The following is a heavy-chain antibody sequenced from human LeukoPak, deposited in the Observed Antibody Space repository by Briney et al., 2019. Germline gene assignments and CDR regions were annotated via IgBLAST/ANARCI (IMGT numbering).Heavy chain of an antibody. V-gene: IGHV4-61*02. CDR3: ARVDTAMVTLDY. CDR1: GGSISSGSYY. J-gene: IGHJ4*02. D-gene: IGHD5-18*01. CDR2: IYTRGST. Sequence: SQTLSLTCSVSGGSISSGSYYWSWIRQPAGKGLEWIGRIYTRGSTNYNPSLKSRVTISVDTSKNQFSLKLSSVTAADTAVYYCARVDTAMVTLDYWGQGTLVTVSS.